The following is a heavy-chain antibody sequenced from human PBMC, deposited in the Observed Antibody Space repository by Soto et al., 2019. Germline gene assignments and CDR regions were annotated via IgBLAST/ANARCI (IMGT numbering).Heavy chain of an antibody. V-gene: IGHV5-51*01. CDR1: GYSFAHYC. D-gene: IGHD1-1*01. CDR2: IYPGDSDKKY. CDR3: ARHIDAYNGKDH. J-gene: IGHJ4*02. Sequence: GESLKISCKTSGYSFAHYCIGWVRQMPGKGLEWMGIIYPGDSDKKYRYSPSFQGQVTISVDKSISTAYLQWSSLKASDTAIYYCARHIDAYNGKDHWGQGTLVTVSS.